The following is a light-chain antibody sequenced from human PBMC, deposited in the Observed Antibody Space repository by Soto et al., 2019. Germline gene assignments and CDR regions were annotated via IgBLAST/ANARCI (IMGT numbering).Light chain of an antibody. CDR2: DVT. J-gene: IGLJ3*02. Sequence: ALTQPASVSGSPGQSITISCTGTSSDVGGYNYVSWYQQKSGKAPKLIIYDVTNRPSGVSNRFSGSKSGNTASLTISGPQAEDEADYYCFSYTRSTARVFGGGTKLTVL. CDR3: FSYTRSTARV. V-gene: IGLV2-14*01. CDR1: SSDVGGYNY.